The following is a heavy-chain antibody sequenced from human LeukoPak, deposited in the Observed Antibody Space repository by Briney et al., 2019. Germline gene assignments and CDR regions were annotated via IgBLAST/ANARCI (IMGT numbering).Heavy chain of an antibody. J-gene: IGHJ5*02. V-gene: IGHV3-74*01. CDR2: INSDGSST. D-gene: IGHD3-9*01. Sequence: PGGSLRLSCAASGFTFSSYWMHWVRQAPGKGLVWVSRINSDGSSTSYADSVKGRFTISRDNAKNTLYLQMNSLRAEDTAVYYCARTLLRYFDWSPFDPWGQGTLVTVSS. CDR3: ARTLLRYFDWSPFDP. CDR1: GFTFSSYW.